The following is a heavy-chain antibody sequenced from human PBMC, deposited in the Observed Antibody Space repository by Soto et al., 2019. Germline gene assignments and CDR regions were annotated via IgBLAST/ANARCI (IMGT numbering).Heavy chain of an antibody. CDR2: IYYSGST. CDR3: ARDPHRNYDILTGRNRRDY. Sequence: SETLSLTCTVSGGSISSYYWSWIRQPPGKGLEWIGYIYYSGSTNYNPSLKSRVTISVDTSKNQFSLKLSSVTAADTAVYYCARDPHRNYDILTGRNRRDYWGQGTLVTVSS. J-gene: IGHJ4*02. D-gene: IGHD3-9*01. CDR1: GGSISSYY. V-gene: IGHV4-59*01.